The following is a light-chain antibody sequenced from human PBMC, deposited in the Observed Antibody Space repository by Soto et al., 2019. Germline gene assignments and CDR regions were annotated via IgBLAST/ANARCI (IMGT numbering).Light chain of an antibody. J-gene: IGLJ1*01. Sequence: QSVLTQPPSASGSPGQSVTISCTGTSSDVGAYNYVSWYQQHPGKAPKLMIYEVSKRPSGVPDRFSGSKSGNTASLTVSGLQAEDEADYSCSSHAGSNNYVFGTGTKATVL. CDR2: EVS. CDR1: SSDVGAYNY. CDR3: SSHAGSNNYV. V-gene: IGLV2-8*01.